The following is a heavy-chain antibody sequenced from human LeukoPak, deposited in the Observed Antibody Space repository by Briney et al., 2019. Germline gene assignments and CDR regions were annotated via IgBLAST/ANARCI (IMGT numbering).Heavy chain of an antibody. V-gene: IGHV1-46*01. CDR3: ARSPSGYSGYDPVYY. CDR1: GYIFSSYY. J-gene: IGHJ4*02. CDR2: INPSGGSI. D-gene: IGHD5-12*01. Sequence: ASVKVSCKASGYIFSSYYMYWVRQAPGQGLEWMGIINPSGGSIRYAQKFQGRVTMTRDTSTSTVYMELSSLRSEDTAVYYCARSPSGYSGYDPVYYWGQGTLVTVSS.